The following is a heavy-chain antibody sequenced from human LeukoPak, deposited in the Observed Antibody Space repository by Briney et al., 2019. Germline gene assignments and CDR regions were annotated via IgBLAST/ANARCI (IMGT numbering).Heavy chain of an antibody. Sequence: SETLSLTCTVSGDSISSYYWWSWVRLPPGKGLEWIGEIYHSGSTNYNPSLKSRVTISVDTSKNQFSLKLSSVTAADTAVYYCASSKPPRYNWNEGGFDPWGQGTLVTVSS. CDR2: IYHSGST. CDR3: ASSKPPRYNWNEGGFDP. J-gene: IGHJ5*02. V-gene: IGHV4-4*02. D-gene: IGHD1-20*01. CDR1: GDSISSYYW.